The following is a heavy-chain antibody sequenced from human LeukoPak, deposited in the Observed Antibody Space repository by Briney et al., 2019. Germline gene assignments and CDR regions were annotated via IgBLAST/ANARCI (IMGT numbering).Heavy chain of an antibody. D-gene: IGHD6-19*01. J-gene: IGHJ6*02. CDR2: ISYDGSNQ. V-gene: IGHV3-30*19. CDR3: AREHWQWLEGMDV. CDR1: GFTFRSYG. Sequence: ESGGSLRLSCAASGFTFRSYGMHWVRQAPGKGLEWVAVISYDGSNQYYADSVEGRFTISRDNSKNTLYLQMNSLRAEDTALYYCAREHWQWLEGMDVWGQGTTVTVS.